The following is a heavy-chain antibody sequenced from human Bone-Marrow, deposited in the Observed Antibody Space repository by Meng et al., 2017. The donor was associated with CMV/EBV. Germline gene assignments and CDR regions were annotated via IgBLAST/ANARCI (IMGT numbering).Heavy chain of an antibody. V-gene: IGHV1-2*02. CDR3: ARDQKHCSSTSCYRDYGMDV. Sequence: ASVKVSCKASGYTFTGYYMHWVRQAPGQGLEWMGWINPNSGGTNYAQKFQGRVTMTRDTSISTAYMELSRLRSDDTAVYYCARDQKHCSSTSCYRDYGMDVWGQGNTVNVDS. CDR1: GYTFTGYY. CDR2: INPNSGGT. D-gene: IGHD2-2*02. J-gene: IGHJ6*01.